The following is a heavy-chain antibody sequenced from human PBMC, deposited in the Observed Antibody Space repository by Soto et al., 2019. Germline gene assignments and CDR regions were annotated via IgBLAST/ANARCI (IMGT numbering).Heavy chain of an antibody. CDR3: ARGSWGGDGIDV. V-gene: IGHV3-21*01. D-gene: IGHD3-16*01. J-gene: IGHJ6*02. Sequence: GGSLRLSCAASGFIFSTYTINWVRQAPGKGLEWVASISSSSRDIFYADSVKARFTISRDNANSSVDLQMNSLRVADTAIYYCARGSWGGDGIDVWGQGTTVTVSS. CDR1: GFIFSTYT. CDR2: ISSSSRDI.